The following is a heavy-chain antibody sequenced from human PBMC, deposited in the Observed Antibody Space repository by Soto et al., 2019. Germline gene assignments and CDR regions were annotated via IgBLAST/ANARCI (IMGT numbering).Heavy chain of an antibody. CDR2: INHSGST. J-gene: IGHJ6*02. CDR3: ARVPLAAYYDAGSSNPLYGTDF. CDR1: RGSVRGYC. D-gene: IGHD3-10*01. V-gene: IGHV4-34*01. Sequence: LSSASCRGSVRGYCRSMKQKNPGKGLEWSGEINHSGSTNYNPSLKSRVTISVDTSKNQFSLKLSSVTAADTAVYYCARVPLAAYYDAGSSNPLYGTDFRGQGTTVTVS.